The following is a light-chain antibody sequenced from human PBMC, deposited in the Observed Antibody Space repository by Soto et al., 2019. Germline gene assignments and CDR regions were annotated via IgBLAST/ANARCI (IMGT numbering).Light chain of an antibody. Sequence: ETVLTQSPATLSLSPGERATLSCRASQSISSYLAWYQQKPGQAPRLLIYDASNRATGIPDRFSGSGSGTDFTLTISSREPEDFAVYYCQQYNNWPPCTFGQGTKVDI. J-gene: IGKJ1*01. CDR2: DAS. V-gene: IGKV3-11*01. CDR1: QSISSY. CDR3: QQYNNWPPCT.